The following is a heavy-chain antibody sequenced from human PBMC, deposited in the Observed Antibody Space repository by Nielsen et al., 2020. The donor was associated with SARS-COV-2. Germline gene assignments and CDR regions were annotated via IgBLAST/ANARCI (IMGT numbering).Heavy chain of an antibody. D-gene: IGHD3-10*01. J-gene: IGHJ4*02. CDR3: AVGPLEY. V-gene: IGHV3-23*01. Sequence: GESLKISCAASGFTFSSYAMSWVRQAPGKGLEWVSAISGSGGSTYYADSVKGRFTISRDNTKNSLSLQMNSLRADDTAVYYCAVGPLEYWGQGTVVTVSS. CDR1: GFTFSSYA. CDR2: ISGSGGST.